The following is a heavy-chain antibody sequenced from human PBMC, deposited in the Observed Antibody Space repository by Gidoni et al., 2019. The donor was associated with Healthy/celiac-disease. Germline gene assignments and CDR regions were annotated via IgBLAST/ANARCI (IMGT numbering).Heavy chain of an antibody. D-gene: IGHD2-2*01. Sequence: EVQLVESGGGLVQPGGSLRLSCAASGFPFSSYWMSWVRQAPGKGLEWVANIKQDGSEKYYVDSVKGRFTISRDNAKNSLYLQMNSLRAEDTAVYYCARDFSPVVPAAIPYNWFDPWGQGTLVTVSS. J-gene: IGHJ5*02. CDR3: ARDFSPVVPAAIPYNWFDP. CDR1: GFPFSSYW. CDR2: IKQDGSEK. V-gene: IGHV3-7*03.